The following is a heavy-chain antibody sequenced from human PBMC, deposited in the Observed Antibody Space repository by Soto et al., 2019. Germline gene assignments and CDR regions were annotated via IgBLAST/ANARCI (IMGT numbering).Heavy chain of an antibody. Sequence: QSLSVNCAISGGSVSSNSAAWNWIRQSPSIRLECLGRTYYRSKWFNNYALSVKSRITINPDTSKNQFSLKLNPVTPEDTPVYYCARVDQGFEXWGQGTPVTVSX. CDR2: TYYRSKWFN. CDR3: ARVDQGFEX. D-gene: IGHD5-12*01. V-gene: IGHV6-1*01. J-gene: IGHJ4*02. CDR1: GGSVSSNSAA.